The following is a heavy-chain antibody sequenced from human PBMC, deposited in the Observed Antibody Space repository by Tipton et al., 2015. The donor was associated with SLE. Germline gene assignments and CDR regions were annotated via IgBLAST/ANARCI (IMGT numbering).Heavy chain of an antibody. CDR2: MNQDGNEK. Sequence: GSLRLSCVASGFSFSSYWMSWVRQVPGKGLEWVANMNQDGNEKYYVDSVKGRFTISRDNAKNSLFLQINSLRAEDTAVYYCAREDHSTYIYWGQGTLLTVSS. CDR3: AREDHSTYIY. V-gene: IGHV3-7*01. D-gene: IGHD4-11*01. J-gene: IGHJ4*02. CDR1: GFSFSSYW.